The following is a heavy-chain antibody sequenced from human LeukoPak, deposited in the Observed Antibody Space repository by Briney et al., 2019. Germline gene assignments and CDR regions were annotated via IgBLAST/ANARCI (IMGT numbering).Heavy chain of an antibody. V-gene: IGHV2-5*02. CDR3: AHISYCSGGSCYPLFDY. J-gene: IGHJ4*02. Sequence: SGPTLVNPTQTLTLTCTFSGFSLSTSGVGVGWIRQPPGKALEWLALIYWDDDKRYSPSLKSRLTITKDTSKNQVVLTMTNMDPVDTATYYCAHISYCSGGSCYPLFDYWGQGTLVTVSS. CDR1: GFSLSTSGVG. CDR2: IYWDDDK. D-gene: IGHD2-15*01.